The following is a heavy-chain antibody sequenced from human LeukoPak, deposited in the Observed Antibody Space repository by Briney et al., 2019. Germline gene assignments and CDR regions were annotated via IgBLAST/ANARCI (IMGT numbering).Heavy chain of an antibody. D-gene: IGHD3-10*01. V-gene: IGHV4-59*12. J-gene: IGHJ5*02. CDR3: ARGLTVRSRAWFDP. CDR2: IYYRVTS. Sequence: SETLSLTCTVSGDSISTYYWSWIRQPPGKGLEWIGYIYYRVTSDYNPSLKSRVTMSVDMSTRQISLKLSSVTAADTAVYYCARGLTVRSRAWFDPWGQGTLVTVSS. CDR1: GDSISTYY.